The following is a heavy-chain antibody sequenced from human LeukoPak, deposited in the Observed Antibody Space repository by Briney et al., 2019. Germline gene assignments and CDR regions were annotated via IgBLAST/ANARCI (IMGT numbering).Heavy chain of an antibody. J-gene: IGHJ4*02. V-gene: IGHV3-48*02. CDR2: IGTSNSPI. D-gene: IGHD6-19*01. CDR1: GFTFSWYS. CDR3: ARDDGSGWNIDY. Sequence: GGSLRLSRVASGFTFSWYSMNWVRQAPGKGLEWLSYIGTSNSPIYYADSVKGRFTVSRDNAKNSLYLQMNSLRDEDTAVYYCARDDGSGWNIDYWGQGTLVTVSS.